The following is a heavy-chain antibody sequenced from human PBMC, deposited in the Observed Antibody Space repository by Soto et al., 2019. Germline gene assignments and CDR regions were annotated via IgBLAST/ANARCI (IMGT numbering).Heavy chain of an antibody. CDR2: IYYSGST. CDR3: ARGHSGYATRWFDP. Sequence: PSETLSLTCTVSGGSISSHYWSWIRQPPGKGLEWIGYIYYSGSTNYNPSLKSRVTISVDTSKKQFSLKLSSVTAADTAVYYCARGHSGYATRWFDPWGQGTMVTVSS. V-gene: IGHV4-59*11. D-gene: IGHD5-12*01. J-gene: IGHJ5*02. CDR1: GGSISSHY.